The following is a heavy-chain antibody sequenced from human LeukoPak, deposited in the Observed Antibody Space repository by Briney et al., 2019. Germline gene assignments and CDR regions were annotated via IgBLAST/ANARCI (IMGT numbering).Heavy chain of an antibody. CDR1: GDYFIRDY. CDR2: INHSGST. CDR3: ASHVRCSTTCPLDY. J-gene: IGHJ4*02. V-gene: IGHV4-34*01. D-gene: IGHD2-2*01. Sequence: PSETLSLTCTGLGDYFIRDYLSWIRQPPGKGLEWIGEINHSGSTNYNPSLKSRVIISLDTSKNQFSLKLSSMTAADTAVYYCASHVRCSTTCPLDYWGQGILVTVSS.